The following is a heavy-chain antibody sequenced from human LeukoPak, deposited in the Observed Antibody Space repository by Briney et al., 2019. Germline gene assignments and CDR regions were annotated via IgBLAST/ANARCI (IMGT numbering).Heavy chain of an antibody. CDR3: ATDSPETAAFDY. J-gene: IGHJ4*02. D-gene: IGHD1-1*01. Sequence: GGSLRLFCAASGFSFSTYSMNWVRQAPGKGLEWVSYIVGSSSTKYYADSVKGRFTISRDNAKNSLYLQMDSLRAEDTAVYYCATDSPETAAFDYWGQGTLVTVSS. CDR2: IVGSSSTK. CDR1: GFSFSTYS. V-gene: IGHV3-48*04.